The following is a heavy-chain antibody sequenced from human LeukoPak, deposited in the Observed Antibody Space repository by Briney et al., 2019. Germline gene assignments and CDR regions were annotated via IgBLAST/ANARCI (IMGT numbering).Heavy chain of an antibody. Sequence: PSETLSLTCAVSGGSISSSNWWSWVRQPPGKGLVWIGEVFHGGSTNFNPSLKSRVTISVDRSKNQFSLRLSSVTAADTAVYFCARGEEHGSGTVQFDYWGQGTLVTVSS. CDR2: VFHGGST. J-gene: IGHJ4*02. V-gene: IGHV4-4*02. D-gene: IGHD3-10*01. CDR3: ARGEEHGSGTVQFDY. CDR1: GGSISSSNW.